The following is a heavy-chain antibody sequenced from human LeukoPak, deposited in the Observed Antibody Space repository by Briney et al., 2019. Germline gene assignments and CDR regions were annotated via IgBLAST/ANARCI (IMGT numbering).Heavy chain of an antibody. CDR2: IWYDGSNK. D-gene: IGHD6-6*01. Sequence: PGGSLRLSCAASGFTFSSYGMHWVRQAPGKGLEWVAVIWYDGSNKYYADSVKGRFTISRDNSKNTLYLQMNSLRAEDTAVYYCAKDSYSSSPEYYFDYWGQGTLVTVPS. V-gene: IGHV3-33*06. CDR1: GFTFSSYG. CDR3: AKDSYSSSPEYYFDY. J-gene: IGHJ4*02.